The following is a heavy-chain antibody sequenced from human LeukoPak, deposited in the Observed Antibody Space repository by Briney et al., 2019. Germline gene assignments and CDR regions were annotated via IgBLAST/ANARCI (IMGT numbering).Heavy chain of an antibody. Sequence: SETLSLTCAVYGGSFSGYYWSWIRQPPGKGLEWIGEINHSGSTNYNPSLKSRITISVDTSKNQFSLKPSSVTAADTAVYYCAREFGATWGHWGQGTLVTVSS. CDR1: GGSFSGYY. CDR3: AREFGATWGH. D-gene: IGHD3-3*01. CDR2: INHSGST. J-gene: IGHJ4*02. V-gene: IGHV4-34*01.